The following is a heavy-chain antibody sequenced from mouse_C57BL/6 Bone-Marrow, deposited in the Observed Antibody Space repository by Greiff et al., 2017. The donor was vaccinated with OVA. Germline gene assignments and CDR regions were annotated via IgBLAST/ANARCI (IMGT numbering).Heavy chain of an antibody. V-gene: IGHV10-1*01. J-gene: IGHJ4*01. Sequence: EVKLQESGGGLVQPKGSLKLSCAASGFSFNTYAMNWVRQAPGKGLEWVARIRSKSNNYATYYADSVKDRFTISRDDSESMLYLQMNNLKTEDTAMYYCVRHPYYDYGYAMDYWGQGTSVTVSS. CDR3: VRHPYYDYGYAMDY. CDR2: IRSKSNNYAT. D-gene: IGHD2-4*01. CDR1: GFSFNTYA.